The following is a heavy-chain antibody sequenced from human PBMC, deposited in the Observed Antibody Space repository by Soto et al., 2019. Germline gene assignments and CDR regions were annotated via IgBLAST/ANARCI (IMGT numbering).Heavy chain of an antibody. CDR1: GFTFDTHF. D-gene: IGHD2-21*02. V-gene: IGHV3-23*01. CDR2: INGGGGST. J-gene: IGHJ4*02. CDR3: ANESTAGDNVDH. Sequence: GGSLRLSCAASGFTFDTHFMSWVRQAPGKGLEWVSNINGGGGSTYYADSVKGRFTISRDNSKNTVYLQMSSLRAEDTAIYYCANESTAGDNVDHWGQGTLVTVPS.